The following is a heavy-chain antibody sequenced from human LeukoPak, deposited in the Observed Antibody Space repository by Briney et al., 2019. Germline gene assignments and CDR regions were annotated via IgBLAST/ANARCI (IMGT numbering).Heavy chain of an antibody. CDR1: GGSFSGYY. CDR2: INHSGST. J-gene: IGHJ3*01. Sequence: SETLSLTCAVYGGSFSGYYWSWIRQPPGKGLEWIGEINHSGSTNYNPSLKSRVTISVDTSKNQFSLKLSSVTAADTAVYYCANSRGYSYGYLWGQGTMVTVSS. D-gene: IGHD5-18*01. CDR3: ANSRGYSYGYL. V-gene: IGHV4-34*01.